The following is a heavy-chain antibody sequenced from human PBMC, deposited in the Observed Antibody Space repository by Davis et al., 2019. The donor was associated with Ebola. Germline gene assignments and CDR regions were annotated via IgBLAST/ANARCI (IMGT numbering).Heavy chain of an antibody. CDR3: ARRGGSYYNYYYYGMDV. CDR2: IYYSGST. Sequence: SETLSLTCTVSGGSISSYYWSWIRQPPGKGLEWIGYIYYSGSTNYNPSLKSRVTISVDTSKNQFSLKLSSVTAADTAVYYCARRGGSYYNYYYYGMDVWGQGTTVTASS. CDR1: GGSISSYY. D-gene: IGHD1-26*01. J-gene: IGHJ6*02. V-gene: IGHV4-59*08.